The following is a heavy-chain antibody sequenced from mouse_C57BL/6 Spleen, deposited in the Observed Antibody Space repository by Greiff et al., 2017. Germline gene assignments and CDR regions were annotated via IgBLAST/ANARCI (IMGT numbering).Heavy chain of an antibody. V-gene: IGHV3-6*01. CDR2: ISYDGSN. J-gene: IGHJ4*01. CDR3: ARGGMDD. Sequence: ESGPGLVKPSQSLSLTCSVTGYSITSGYYWNWIRQFPGNKLEWMGYISYDGSNNYNPSLKNRISITRDTSKNQFFLKLNSVTTEYTATXYCARGGMDDWGQGTSVTVSS. CDR1: GYSITSGYY.